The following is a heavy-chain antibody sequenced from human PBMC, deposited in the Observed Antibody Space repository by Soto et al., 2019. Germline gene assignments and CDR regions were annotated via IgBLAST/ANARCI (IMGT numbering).Heavy chain of an antibody. CDR2: INGNGSEK. D-gene: IGHD6-19*01. Sequence: EVQLVESGGGLVQPGGSLRLSCLASEFTFNSYWMNWVRQAPGRGLEWVANINGNGSEKNYVDSVKGRFTISRDNAKDSPYLEMNRRRGGDRNVYFCEREWGTPSRVPAVAYDYGHGLAAGGKGTTVTVSS. V-gene: IGHV3-7*03. CDR3: EREWGTPSRVPAVAYDYGHGLAA. CDR1: EFTFNSYW. J-gene: IGHJ6*04.